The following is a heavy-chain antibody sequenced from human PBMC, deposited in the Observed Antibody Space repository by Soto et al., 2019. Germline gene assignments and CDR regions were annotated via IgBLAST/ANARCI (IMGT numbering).Heavy chain of an antibody. D-gene: IGHD2-21*01. CDR1: GFTFNSHW. CDR3: ARGAKGAYYMDV. Sequence: EVQLVESGGGLVHPGGSLRLSCAASGFTFNSHWMHWARQAPGKGLVWISRINSDGSTTNYADSVKGRLTISRDNAKTTVYVQINSLRAEDTAVYYCARGAKGAYYMDVWGKGTTVTVSS. J-gene: IGHJ6*03. V-gene: IGHV3-74*01. CDR2: INSDGSTT.